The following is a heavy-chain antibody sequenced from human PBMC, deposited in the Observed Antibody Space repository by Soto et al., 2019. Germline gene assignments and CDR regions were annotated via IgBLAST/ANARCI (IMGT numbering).Heavy chain of an antibody. Sequence: GGSLRLSCAAYGFTFSSYAISWVRQAPGKGLDWVSSINGRGGGTYYADSEKGRFTFSRDNSKNTLYLQMNSLRAEDTAVYYCAKFGMATTKRSPPYYIDYWGQGALVTVSS. V-gene: IGHV3-23*01. CDR3: AKFGMATTKRSPPYYIDY. CDR2: INGRGGGT. J-gene: IGHJ4*02. CDR1: GFTFSSYA. D-gene: IGHD1-1*01.